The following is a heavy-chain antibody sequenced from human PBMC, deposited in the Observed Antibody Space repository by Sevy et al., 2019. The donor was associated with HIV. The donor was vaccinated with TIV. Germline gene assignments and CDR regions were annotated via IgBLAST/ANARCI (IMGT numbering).Heavy chain of an antibody. CDR1: GFSISGYG. Sequence: GGSLRLSCAASGFSISGYGMHWVRQAPGKGLEWVAVIWYDGTNKEYADSVKGRFTISRDNAKSSLYLQLNGLRAEDTAVYYCARGASVAGRGGFDFWGQGTLVTVSS. D-gene: IGHD6-19*01. CDR3: ARGASVAGRGGFDF. CDR2: IWYDGTNK. J-gene: IGHJ4*02. V-gene: IGHV3-33*01.